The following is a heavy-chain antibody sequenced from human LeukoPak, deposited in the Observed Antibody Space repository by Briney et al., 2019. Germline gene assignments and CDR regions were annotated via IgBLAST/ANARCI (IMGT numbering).Heavy chain of an antibody. CDR3: ARDVVEESYYPPDYYYYMDV. Sequence: SQTLSLTCAISGDSVSSNSAAWNWIRQSPSRGLEWLGSTYYRSKWYNDYAVSVKSRITINPDTSKNQFSLQLNSVTPEDTAVYYCARDVVEESYYPPDYYYYMDVWGKGTTVTVSS. D-gene: IGHD1-26*01. CDR2: TYYRSKWYN. V-gene: IGHV6-1*01. J-gene: IGHJ6*03. CDR1: GDSVSSNSAA.